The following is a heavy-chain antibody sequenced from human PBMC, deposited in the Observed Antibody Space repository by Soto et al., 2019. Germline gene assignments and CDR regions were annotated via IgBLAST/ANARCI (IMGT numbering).Heavy chain of an antibody. CDR1: GGSISSYY. J-gene: IGHJ6*02. V-gene: IGHV4-59*06. CDR2: IYYSGST. Sequence: SETLSLTCTVSGGSISSYYWSWIRQPPGKGLEWIGYIYYSGSTYYNPSLKSRVTISVDTSKNQFSLKLSSVTAADTAVYYCARDRYCISTSCYVRGYYYYGMDVWGQGTTVTVSS. D-gene: IGHD2-2*01. CDR3: ARDRYCISTSCYVRGYYYYGMDV.